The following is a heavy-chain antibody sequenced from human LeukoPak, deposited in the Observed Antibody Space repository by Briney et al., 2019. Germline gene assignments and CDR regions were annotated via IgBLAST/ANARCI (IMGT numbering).Heavy chain of an antibody. J-gene: IGHJ4*02. CDR1: GFDFSRYV. CDR2: ISGSGDTT. CDR3: AKDRGITARPYAFDS. D-gene: IGHD6-6*01. V-gene: IGHV3-23*01. Sequence: GGSLRLSCVASGFDFSRYVVNSVRQAPGKGLEWVSGISGSGDTTYYTDSVKGRFTISRDNSENTLYLQMDSLTVGDTAIYYCAKDRGITARPYAFDSWGQGTLVTVSS.